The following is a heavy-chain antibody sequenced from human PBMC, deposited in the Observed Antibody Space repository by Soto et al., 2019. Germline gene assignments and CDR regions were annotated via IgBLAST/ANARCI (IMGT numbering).Heavy chain of an antibody. CDR1: GFSLSTSGVG. CDR2: IYWDADK. CDR3: AYLPCSGGSCYWFSFSGMDV. J-gene: IGHJ6*02. D-gene: IGHD2-15*01. V-gene: IGHV2-5*02. Sequence: QITLKESGPTLVKPTQTLTLTCTFSGFSLSTSGVGVAWIRQPPGEALEWLALIYWDADKRYRPSLESRLTITKDTYKNQVVLTMTHMDSVDTATYYCAYLPCSGGSCYWFSFSGMDVWGQGTTVTVSS.